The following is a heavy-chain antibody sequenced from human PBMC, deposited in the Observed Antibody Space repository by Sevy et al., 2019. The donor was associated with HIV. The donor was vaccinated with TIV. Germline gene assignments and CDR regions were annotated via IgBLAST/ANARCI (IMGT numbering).Heavy chain of an antibody. Sequence: GESLKISCAASGFIFSTSPMHWVRQAPGKGLECVAILSYDDSDENYADSVKGRFTISRDNSKNTLYLQMNSLRTEDTTVYYCAKDDLGSIDYWGQGTLVTVPS. CDR1: GFIFSTSP. V-gene: IGHV3-30-3*02. D-gene: IGHD3-10*01. CDR2: LSYDDSDE. CDR3: AKDDLGSIDY. J-gene: IGHJ4*02.